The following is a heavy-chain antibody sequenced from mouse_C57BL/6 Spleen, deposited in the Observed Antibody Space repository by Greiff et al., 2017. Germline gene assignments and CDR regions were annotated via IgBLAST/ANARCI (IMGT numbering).Heavy chain of an antibody. Sequence: EVNVVESGGGLVKPGGSLKLSCAASGFTFSDYGMHWVRQAPEKGLEWVAYISSGSSTIYYADTVKGRFTISRDNAKNTLFLQMASLRSEDTAMYYCARRTAQAVLYFGYWGQGATLAVSS. V-gene: IGHV5-17*01. D-gene: IGHD3-2*02. CDR3: ARRTAQAVLYFGY. J-gene: IGHJ2*01. CDR2: ISSGSSTI. CDR1: GFTFSDYG.